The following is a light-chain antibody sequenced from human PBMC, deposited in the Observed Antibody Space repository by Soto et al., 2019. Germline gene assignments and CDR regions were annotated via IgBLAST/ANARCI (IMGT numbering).Light chain of an antibody. CDR2: GAS. V-gene: IGKV3-15*01. CDR3: QQYNNWFT. Sequence: VMTQSPATLSVSPGERATLSCRASQSVSSNLAWYQQKPGQAPRLLIYGASTRATGIPARFSGSGSGTEFTLTISSLQSEDFAVYYCQQYNNWFTFGPGTKVDIK. CDR1: QSVSSN. J-gene: IGKJ3*01.